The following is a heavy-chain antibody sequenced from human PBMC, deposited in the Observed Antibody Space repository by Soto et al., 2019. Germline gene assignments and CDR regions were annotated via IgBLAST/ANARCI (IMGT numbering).Heavy chain of an antibody. V-gene: IGHV1-3*01. Sequence: ASVKVSCKASGYTFTNYAAHWVRQAPGQRLEWMGWINAGNGNTRYSQKFQGRVTITRDTSARTAYMELSSLRSEDTAVYYCARGHLAVVPVASWYFYMDVWGKGTTVTVSS. CDR1: GYTFTNYA. CDR2: INAGNGNT. CDR3: ARGHLAVVPVASWYFYMDV. D-gene: IGHD2-2*01. J-gene: IGHJ6*03.